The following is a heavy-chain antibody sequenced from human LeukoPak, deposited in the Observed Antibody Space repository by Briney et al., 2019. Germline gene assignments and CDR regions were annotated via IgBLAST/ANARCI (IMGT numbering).Heavy chain of an antibody. V-gene: IGHV4-59*01. CDR2: IFYSGST. CDR3: AREGNSGYDVIDY. D-gene: IGHD5-12*01. J-gene: IGHJ4*02. Sequence: SETLPLTCTVAGGSISSNYWNWIRQPPPEGLLWIGYIFYSGSTNYNPALRSRVTISVDTSKNQFSLKLSTVTAADTAVYYCAREGNSGYDVIDYWGQGTLVTVSS. CDR1: GGSISSNY.